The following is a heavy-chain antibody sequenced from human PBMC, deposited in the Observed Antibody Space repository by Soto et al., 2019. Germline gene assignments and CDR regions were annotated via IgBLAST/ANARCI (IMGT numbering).Heavy chain of an antibody. J-gene: IGHJ5*02. CDR3: ARVARSWSRDLNWFDP. D-gene: IGHD6-13*01. Sequence: QVRLVQSGAEVKKPGSSVKVSCKASGGTFSSYAISWVRQAPGQGLEWMGGIIPIFGTANYAQKFQGRVTITADESTSTAYMELSSLRSEDTAVYYCARVARSWSRDLNWFDPWGQGTLVTVSS. CDR1: GGTFSSYA. CDR2: IIPIFGTA. V-gene: IGHV1-69*12.